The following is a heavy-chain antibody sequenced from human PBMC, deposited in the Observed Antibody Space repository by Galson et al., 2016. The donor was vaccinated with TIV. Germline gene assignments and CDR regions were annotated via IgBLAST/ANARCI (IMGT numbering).Heavy chain of an antibody. J-gene: IGHJ4*02. D-gene: IGHD4-17*01. CDR1: GYTFTSYD. CDR3: ARSGDYGDY. Sequence: SCKASGYTFTSYDINWVLQATGQGLEWMGWMNPNSGNTGYAQKFRGRVTMTRNTSVRTAYMELSSLRSEDTAVYYCARSGDYGDYWGQGTLVTVSS. V-gene: IGHV1-8*02. CDR2: MNPNSGNT.